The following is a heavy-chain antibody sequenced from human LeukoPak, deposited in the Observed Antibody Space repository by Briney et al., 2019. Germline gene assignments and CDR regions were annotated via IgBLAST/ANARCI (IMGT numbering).Heavy chain of an antibody. J-gene: IGHJ2*01. V-gene: IGHV4-59*08. Sequence: PSETLSLTCTVSGGSISSYYWSWIRQPSGKGLEWIGYIYYSGSTNYNPSLKSRVTISVDTSKNQFSLKLSSVTAADTAVYYCARRITMIVPGDWYFDLWGRGTLVTVSS. CDR2: IYYSGST. CDR1: GGSISSYY. D-gene: IGHD3-22*01. CDR3: ARRITMIVPGDWYFDL.